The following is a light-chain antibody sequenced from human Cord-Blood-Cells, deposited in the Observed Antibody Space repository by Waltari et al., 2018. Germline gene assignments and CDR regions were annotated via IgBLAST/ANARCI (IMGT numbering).Light chain of an antibody. J-gene: IGLJ2*01. CDR1: SSDVGGYNY. V-gene: IGLV2-8*01. CDR2: EVS. CDR3: SSYAGSNVL. Sequence: QSALTQPPSASGSPGQSVTISCTGTSSDVGGYNYVPWYQQHPGKAPKLMIYEVSKRPSGVPERFSGSKSGNSASLTVSWLQAEDEADYYCSSYAGSNVLFGGGTKLTVL.